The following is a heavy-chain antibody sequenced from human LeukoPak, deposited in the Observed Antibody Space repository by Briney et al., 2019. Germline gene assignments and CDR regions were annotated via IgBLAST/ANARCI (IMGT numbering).Heavy chain of an antibody. Sequence: PGGSLRLSCAASGFSFSTYSMIWVRQAPGKGLEWVSSVSGTSEYIYYADSVRGRFTISRDNAKNTVYLQMNSLRAEDTAVYYCARWYSSGWYSDYWGQGTLVTVSS. CDR2: VSGTSEYI. J-gene: IGHJ4*02. CDR1: GFSFSTYS. D-gene: IGHD6-19*01. V-gene: IGHV3-21*06. CDR3: ARWYSSGWYSDY.